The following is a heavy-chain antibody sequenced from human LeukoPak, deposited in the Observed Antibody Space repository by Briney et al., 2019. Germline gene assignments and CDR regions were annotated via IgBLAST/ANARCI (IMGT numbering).Heavy chain of an antibody. CDR1: GGTFTSYG. D-gene: IGHD2-2*01. J-gene: IGHJ4*02. Sequence: SVKVSCKASGGTFTSYGISWVRQAPGQGLEWMGGIIPMFGTTRYAQKFQGRVTITADQSTRTAYMEMSSLRSEDTALYYCSTVGSSASDPYDYWGQGTLVTVSS. CDR3: STVGSSASDPYDY. V-gene: IGHV1-69*13. CDR2: IIPMFGTT.